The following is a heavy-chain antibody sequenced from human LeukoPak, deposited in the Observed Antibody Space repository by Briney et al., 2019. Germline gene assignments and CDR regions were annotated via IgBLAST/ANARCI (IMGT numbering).Heavy chain of an antibody. D-gene: IGHD2-15*01. CDR1: GDAISDSSDY. Sequence: SETLSLTCTVSGDAISDSSDYWGWIRQPAGMGLEWIGTIYHSGTAYYNPSLKSRVTLSVDTSNNQFSLKLSSVTAADTAVYYCARPRKGGGSGSQGAFGIWGQGTMVTVSS. CDR3: ARPRKGGGSGSQGAFGI. J-gene: IGHJ3*02. V-gene: IGHV4-39*07. CDR2: IYHSGTA.